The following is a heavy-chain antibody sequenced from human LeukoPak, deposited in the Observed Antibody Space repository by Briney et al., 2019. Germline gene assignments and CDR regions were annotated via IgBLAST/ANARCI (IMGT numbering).Heavy chain of an antibody. CDR1: GGSISSGGYY. CDR2: IYYSGST. J-gene: IGHJ3*02. D-gene: IGHD2-15*01. CDR3: ARDHCSGGSCYSAFDI. Sequence: SETLSLTCTVSGGSISSGGYYWSWIRQHPGKGLEWIRYIYYSGSTYYNPSLKSRVTISVDTSKNQFSLKLSSVTAADTAVYYCARDHCSGGSCYSAFDIWGQGTMVTVSS. V-gene: IGHV4-31*03.